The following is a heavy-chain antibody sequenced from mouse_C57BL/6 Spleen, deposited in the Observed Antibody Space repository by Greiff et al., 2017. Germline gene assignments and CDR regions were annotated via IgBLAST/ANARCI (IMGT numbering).Heavy chain of an antibody. CDR2: IDPENGDT. D-gene: IGHD1-1*01. CDR3: TTDYYGPFAY. Sequence: EVQLQQSGAELVRPGASVKLSCTASGFNIKDDYMHWVKQRPEQGLEWIGWIDPENGDTEYASKFQGKATITADTSSNTAYLQLSSLTSEDTAVYYCTTDYYGPFAYWGQGTLVTVSA. J-gene: IGHJ3*01. V-gene: IGHV14-4*01. CDR1: GFNIKDDY.